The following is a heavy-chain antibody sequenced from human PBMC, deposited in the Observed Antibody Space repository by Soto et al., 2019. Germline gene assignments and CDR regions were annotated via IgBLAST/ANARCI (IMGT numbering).Heavy chain of an antibody. V-gene: IGHV4-61*01. CDR1: GGSVSSGNYY. Sequence: SETLSLTCTVSGGSVSSGNYYWSWIRQPPGKGLEWIGYAHDSGVTNYNPSLKSRVTISVDTSKNQFSLKLSSVTAADTAVYYCARGSQQLGNDYWGQGTLVTVSS. J-gene: IGHJ4*02. CDR2: AHDSGVT. D-gene: IGHD6-13*01. CDR3: ARGSQQLGNDY.